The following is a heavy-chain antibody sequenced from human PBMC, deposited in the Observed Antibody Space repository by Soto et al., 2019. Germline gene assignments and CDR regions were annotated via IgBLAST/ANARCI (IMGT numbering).Heavy chain of an antibody. D-gene: IGHD6-25*01. V-gene: IGHV1-18*01. CDR1: GYTFTRYG. Sequence: QVQLVQSGAEVKKPGASVKVSCKASGYTFTRYGISWVRQAPGQGLARMGWISAYNGYTDYEQNLQGIVTITTDTSTSTAYMELRSLRSDDTAVYYCASARQRLAHAMNWFDPWGQGTLVTVSS. J-gene: IGHJ5*02. CDR3: ASARQRLAHAMNWFDP. CDR2: ISAYNGYT.